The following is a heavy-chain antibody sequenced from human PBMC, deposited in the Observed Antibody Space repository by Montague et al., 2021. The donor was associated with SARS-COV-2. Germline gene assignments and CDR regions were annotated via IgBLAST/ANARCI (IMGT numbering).Heavy chain of an antibody. J-gene: IGHJ4*02. V-gene: IGHV4-39*07. CDR1: GDSISSTVYY. Sequence: SETLSPTCTVAGDSISSTVYYWGWMRQPPGKRLEWIGTIYHTGITHYNPSLKSRVTLSVDTSKNQLSLNVTSVTAADTAVYFCVRVAWFGELSLADYGGQGTLVAVSS. D-gene: IGHD3-10*01. CDR3: VRVAWFGELSLADY. CDR2: IYHTGIT.